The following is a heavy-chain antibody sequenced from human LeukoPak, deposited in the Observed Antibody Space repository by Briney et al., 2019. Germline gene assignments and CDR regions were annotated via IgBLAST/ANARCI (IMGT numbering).Heavy chain of an antibody. CDR1: GYSFTNYW. CDR2: IYPADSDP. CDR3: ARQRTVTTSVSWFDP. Sequence: GKSLKISGKDSGYSFTNYWSGAGRQMPGKGLECLGIIYPADSDPTSSPSFEGQVPLSADKSISTASLQWSSLKASDTALYYCARQRTVTTSVSWFDPWGQGTLVTVSS. J-gene: IGHJ5*02. D-gene: IGHD4-17*01. V-gene: IGHV5-51*01.